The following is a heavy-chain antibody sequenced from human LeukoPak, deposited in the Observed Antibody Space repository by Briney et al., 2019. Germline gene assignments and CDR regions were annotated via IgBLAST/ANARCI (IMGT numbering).Heavy chain of an antibody. D-gene: IGHD6-13*01. CDR1: GFTFSSYA. V-gene: IGHV3-30-3*01. CDR2: ISYDGSNK. CDR3: ARDEGIAAAGTDY. J-gene: IGHJ4*02. Sequence: GRSLRLSCAASGFTFSSYAMHWFRQAPGKGLEWVAVISYDGSNKYYADSVKGRFTISRDNSKNTLYLQMNSLRAEDTAVYYCARDEGIAAAGTDYWGQGTLVTVSS.